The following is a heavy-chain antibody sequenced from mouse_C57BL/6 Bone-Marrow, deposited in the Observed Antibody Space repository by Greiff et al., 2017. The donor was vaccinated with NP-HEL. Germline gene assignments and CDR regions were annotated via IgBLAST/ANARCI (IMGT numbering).Heavy chain of an antibody. V-gene: IGHV1-15*01. CDR3: TRSISNEDYFDY. D-gene: IGHD2-5*01. CDR1: GYTFTDYE. J-gene: IGHJ2*01. CDR2: IDPETGGT. Sequence: QVTLKESGAELVRPGASVTLSCKASGYTFTDYEMHWVKQTPVHGLEWIGAIDPETGGTAYNQKFKGKAILTADKSSSTAYMELRSLTSEDSAVYYCTRSISNEDYFDYWGQGTTLTVSS.